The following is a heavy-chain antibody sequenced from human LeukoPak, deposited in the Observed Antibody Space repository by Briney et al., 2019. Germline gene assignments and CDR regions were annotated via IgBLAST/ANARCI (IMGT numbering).Heavy chain of an antibody. CDR3: ARGTYRSSSPSIGMPYYLDY. D-gene: IGHD6-6*01. Sequence: PGGSLRLSCAASGFTFTRYSMNWVRQAPGKGLEWVSSISSSGSYIFYAQSVEGRFIISRDNAKNSHYLQMNSLRVDDTAVYFCARGTYRSSSPSIGMPYYLDYWGQGILVTVS. J-gene: IGHJ4*02. CDR2: ISSSGSYI. CDR1: GFTFTRYS. V-gene: IGHV3-21*01.